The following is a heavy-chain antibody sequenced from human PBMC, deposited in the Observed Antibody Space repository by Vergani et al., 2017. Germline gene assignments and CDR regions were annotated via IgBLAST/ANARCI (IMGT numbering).Heavy chain of an antibody. V-gene: IGHV3-43D*04. Sequence: EVQLVESGGVVVQPGGSLRLSCAASGFTFDDYAMHWVRQAPGKGLEWVSLISWDVGSTNSADSGTGRFTISSDNTKNCLYLQMNSLRAEDTALYYCAKDMGSDCSGGSCYAAYYYYYGMDVWDRATTVTVSS. CDR3: AKDMGSDCSGGSCYAAYYYYYGMDV. J-gene: IGHJ6*02. CDR1: GFTFDDYA. CDR2: ISWDVGST. D-gene: IGHD2-15*01.